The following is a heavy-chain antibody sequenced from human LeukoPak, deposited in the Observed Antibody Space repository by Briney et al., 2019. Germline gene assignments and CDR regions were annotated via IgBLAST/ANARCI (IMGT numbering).Heavy chain of an antibody. V-gene: IGHV3-73*01. D-gene: IGHD1-26*01. CDR2: IRSKPNSYAT. J-gene: IGHJ4*02. CDR1: GFIFSGSA. CDR3: TRDIEGAPGGY. Sequence: GGSLRLSCAASGFIFSGSAMHWVRQASGKGLEWVGRIRSKPNSYATAYAASVKGRFTISRDGSKNMAYLHMNSLKTEDTAVYYCTRDIEGAPGGYWGQGTLVTVSS.